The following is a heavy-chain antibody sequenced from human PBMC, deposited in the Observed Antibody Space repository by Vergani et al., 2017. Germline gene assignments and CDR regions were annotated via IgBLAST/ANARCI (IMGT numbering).Heavy chain of an antibody. V-gene: IGHV3-23*01. Sequence: EVQLLESGGGLVQPGGSLRLSCAASGFTFSSYAMSWVRQAPGKGLEWVSAISGSGGSTYYADSVKGRITISRDNSKNTLYLQMNSLRAEDTAVYYCAXAPSITMVRGANGLYFDYWGQGTLVTVSS. CDR3: AXAPSITMVRGANGLYFDY. D-gene: IGHD3-10*01. CDR2: ISGSGGST. J-gene: IGHJ4*02. CDR1: GFTFSSYA.